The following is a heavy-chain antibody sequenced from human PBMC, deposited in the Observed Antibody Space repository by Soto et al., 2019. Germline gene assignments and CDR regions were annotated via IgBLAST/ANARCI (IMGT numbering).Heavy chain of an antibody. CDR3: ARDRSQWLVPEAFDY. V-gene: IGHV1-3*01. CDR2: INAGNGNT. CDR1: GYTFTSYV. Sequence: ASVKVSCKASGYTFTSYVMHWVRQAPGQRLEWMGWINAGNGNTKYSQKFQGRVTITRDTSASTAYMELSSLRSEDTAVYYCARDRSQWLVPEAFDYWGQGTLVTVSS. J-gene: IGHJ4*02. D-gene: IGHD6-19*01.